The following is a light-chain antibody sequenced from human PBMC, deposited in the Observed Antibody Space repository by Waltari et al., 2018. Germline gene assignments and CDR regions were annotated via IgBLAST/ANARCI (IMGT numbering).Light chain of an antibody. CDR2: WAS. Sequence: DIVMTQSPESLAVSLGERATINCKSSESVLYSSNNKNHLAWYQQKPGQPPKLLLYWASTRKSGVPDRFSGSGSETDFTLTVTSLRAEDAAVYYCQQYYSTPLTFGGGTRVEI. J-gene: IGKJ4*01. CDR1: ESVLYSSNNKNH. CDR3: QQYYSTPLT. V-gene: IGKV4-1*01.